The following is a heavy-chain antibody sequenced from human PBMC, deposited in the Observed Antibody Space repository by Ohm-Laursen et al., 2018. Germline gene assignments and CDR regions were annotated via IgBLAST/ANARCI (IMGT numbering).Heavy chain of an antibody. CDR3: ARLAYRYDY. V-gene: IGHV4-59*01. D-gene: IGHD3-16*01. CDR2: ISNSGNT. Sequence: GTLSLTCTVSGASISSYYWSWIRQPPGKGLEWIGYISNSGNTNQNPSLKSRVTISIDTSKNQFSLKLTSVTAADTAVYYCARLAYRYDYWGQGTLVTVSS. CDR1: GASISSYY. J-gene: IGHJ4*02.